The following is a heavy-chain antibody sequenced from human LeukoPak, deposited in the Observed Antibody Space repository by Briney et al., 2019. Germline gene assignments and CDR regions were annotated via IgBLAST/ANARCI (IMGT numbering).Heavy chain of an antibody. CDR2: ISSSSSTI. D-gene: IGHD3-9*01. CDR1: GFTFSSYS. CDR3: ARDGDYDILTGYLNGDAFDI. J-gene: IGHJ3*02. V-gene: IGHV3-48*01. Sequence: GGSLRLSCAASGFTFSSYSMNWVRQAPGKGLEWVSSISSSSSTIYYADSVKGRFTISRDNAKNSLNLQMNSLRAEDTAVYYCARDGDYDILTGYLNGDAFDIWGQGTMVTVSS.